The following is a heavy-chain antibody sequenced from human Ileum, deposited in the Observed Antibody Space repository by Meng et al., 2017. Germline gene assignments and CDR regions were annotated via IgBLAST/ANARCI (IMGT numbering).Heavy chain of an antibody. Sequence: GESLKISCAASGFTFSIYDMTWVRQAPGRGLEWVSYIRSSGSTMDYADSVKGRFTISRDNAKNSLYLQMNSLRAEDTAIYYCSRGRVVRGASYYYGLDVWGQGTTVTVSS. D-gene: IGHD3-10*01. CDR2: IRSSGSTM. CDR1: GFTFSIYD. J-gene: IGHJ6*02. V-gene: IGHV3-48*03. CDR3: SRGRVVRGASYYYGLDV.